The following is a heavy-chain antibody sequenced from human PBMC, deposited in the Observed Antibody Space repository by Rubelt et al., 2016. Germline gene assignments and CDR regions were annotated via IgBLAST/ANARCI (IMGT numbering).Heavy chain of an antibody. J-gene: IGHJ4*02. CDR3: ARGGSSSWYPFDY. V-gene: IGHV4-34*01. CDR1: GGSFSGYY. CDR2: INHSGRT. D-gene: IGHD6-13*01. Sequence: QVQLQQWGAGLLKPSETLSLTCAVYGGSFSGYYWSWIRQPPGKGLEWIGEINHSGRTNYNPSLRVVSTRSVDTSKNQLSLKLSSVTAADTAVYYCARGGSSSWYPFDYWGQGTLVTVSS.